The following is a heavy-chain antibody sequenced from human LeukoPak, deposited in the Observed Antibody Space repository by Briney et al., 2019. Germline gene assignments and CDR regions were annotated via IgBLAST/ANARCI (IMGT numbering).Heavy chain of an antibody. CDR3: ARDYYDSSGYPGIGY. CDR2: IWYDGTSK. V-gene: IGHV3-33*01. CDR1: GFTFSSYG. D-gene: IGHD3-22*01. Sequence: GGSLRLSCAASGFTFSSYGMHWVRQAPGKGLEWVAVIWYDGTSKYYADSVKGRFTISRDNSKNTLYLQMNSLRAEDTAVYYCARDYYDSSGYPGIGYWGQGTLVTVSS. J-gene: IGHJ4*02.